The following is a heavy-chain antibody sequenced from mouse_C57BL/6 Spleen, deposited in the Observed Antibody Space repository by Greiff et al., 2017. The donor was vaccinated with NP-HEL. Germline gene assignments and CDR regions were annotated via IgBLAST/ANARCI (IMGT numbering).Heavy chain of an antibody. Sequence: EVKLMESGPELVKPGASVKISCKASGYSFTDYNMNWVKQSNGKSLEWIGVINPNYGTTSYNQKFKGKATLTVDQSSSTAYMQLNSLTSEDSAGYYCARGTGSSYWFAYWGQGTLVTVSA. CDR2: INPNYGTT. V-gene: IGHV1-39*01. D-gene: IGHD1-1*01. J-gene: IGHJ3*01. CDR1: GYSFTDYN. CDR3: ARGTGSSYWFAY.